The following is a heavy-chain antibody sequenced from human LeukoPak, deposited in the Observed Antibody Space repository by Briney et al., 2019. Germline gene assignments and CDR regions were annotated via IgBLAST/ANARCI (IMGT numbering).Heavy chain of an antibody. V-gene: IGHV1-2*02. CDR3: ARTWIQLWGDAFDI. J-gene: IGHJ3*02. Sequence: ASVKVSCKASGYTFTGYYMHWVRQAPGQGLEWMGWINPNSGGTNYAQKFQGRVTMTRDTSISTAYMELSRLRSDDTAVYYCARTWIQLWGDAFDIWGQGTMVTVSS. CDR1: GYTFTGYY. CDR2: INPNSGGT. D-gene: IGHD5-18*01.